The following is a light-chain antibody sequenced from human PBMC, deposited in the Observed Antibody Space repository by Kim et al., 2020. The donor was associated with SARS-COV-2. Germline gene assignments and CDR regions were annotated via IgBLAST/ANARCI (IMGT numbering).Light chain of an antibody. V-gene: IGLV3-19*01. CDR3: NSRDSSGTHLPYV. Sequence: SSELTQDPAVSVALGQTVRITCQGDSLRSYYASWYQQKPGQAPVLVIYGKNNRPSGIPDRFSGSSSGNTASLTITGAQAEDEADYYCNSRDSSGTHLPYV. CDR2: GKN. J-gene: IGLJ1*01. CDR1: SLRSYY.